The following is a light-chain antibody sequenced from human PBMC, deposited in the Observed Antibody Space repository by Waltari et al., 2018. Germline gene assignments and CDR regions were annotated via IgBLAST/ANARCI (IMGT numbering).Light chain of an antibody. J-gene: IGKJ4*01. CDR1: QSVLYSSDNKNY. V-gene: IGKV4-1*01. CDR2: WAS. Sequence: DFVLTQSPDSLAVSPGERATIHCKSSQSVLYSSDNKNYLAWYQQKPGQPPKLLIYWASTRESGVPDRFSGSGSGTDFTLTISSLQAEDVAVYYCQQYYSSVTFGGGTKVEIK. CDR3: QQYYSSVT.